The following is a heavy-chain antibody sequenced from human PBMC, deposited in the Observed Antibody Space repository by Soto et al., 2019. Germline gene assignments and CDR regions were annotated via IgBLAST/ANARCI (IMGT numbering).Heavy chain of an antibody. V-gene: IGHV3-30*18. CDR2: ISYDGSNK. J-gene: IGHJ4*02. CDR1: GFTFSSYG. D-gene: IGHD5-12*01. CDR3: AKDPQITEYSGYDLVLGYFDY. Sequence: GGSLRLSCAASGFTFSSYGMHWVRQAPGKGLEWVAVISYDGSNKYYADSVKGRFTISRDNSKNTLYLQMNSLRAEDTAVYYCAKDPQITEYSGYDLVLGYFDYWGQGTLVTVSS.